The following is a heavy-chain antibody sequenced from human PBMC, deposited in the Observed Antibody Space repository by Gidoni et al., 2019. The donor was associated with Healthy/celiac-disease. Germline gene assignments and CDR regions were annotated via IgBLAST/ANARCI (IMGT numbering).Heavy chain of an antibody. CDR1: GGSISSSSYY. V-gene: IGHV4-39*07. D-gene: IGHD1-26*01. CDR3: ARGVGATTGGWFDP. CDR2: IYYGGST. Sequence: QLQLQESGPGLVKPSETLSLTCTVSGGSISSSSYYWGWIRQPPGKGLEWIGSIYYGGSTYYNPSLKSRVTISVDTSKNQFSLKLSSVTAADTAVYYCARGVGATTGGWFDPWGQGTLVTVSS. J-gene: IGHJ5*02.